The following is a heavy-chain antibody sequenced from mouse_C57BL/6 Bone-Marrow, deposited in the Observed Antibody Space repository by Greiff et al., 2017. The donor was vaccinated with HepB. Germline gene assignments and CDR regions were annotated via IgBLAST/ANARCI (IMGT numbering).Heavy chain of an antibody. CDR2: ISSGSSTI. CDR1: GFTFSDYG. Sequence: EVQLKESGGGLVKPGGSLKLSCAASGFTFSDYGMHWVRQAPEKGLEWVAYISSGSSTIYYADTVKGRFTISRDNAKNTLFLQMTSLRSEDTAMYYCARTMAGAYWGQGTLVTVSA. CDR3: ARTMAGAY. V-gene: IGHV5-17*01. J-gene: IGHJ3*01. D-gene: IGHD2-3*01.